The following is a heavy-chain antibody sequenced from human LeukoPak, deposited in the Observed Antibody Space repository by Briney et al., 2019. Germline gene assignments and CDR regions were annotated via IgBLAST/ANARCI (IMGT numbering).Heavy chain of an antibody. J-gene: IGHJ4*02. V-gene: IGHV4-59*05. Sequence: SETLSLTCTVSGGSISSYYWSWIRQPPGKGLEWIGSIYYSGSTYYNPSLKSRVTISVDTSKNQFSLKLSSVTAADTAVYYCARHETYSNYGNFDYWGQGTLVTVSS. CDR2: IYYSGST. CDR1: GGSISSYY. CDR3: ARHETYSNYGNFDY. D-gene: IGHD4-11*01.